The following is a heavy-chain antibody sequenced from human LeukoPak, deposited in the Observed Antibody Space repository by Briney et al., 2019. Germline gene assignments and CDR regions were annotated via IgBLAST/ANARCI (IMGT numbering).Heavy chain of an antibody. D-gene: IGHD3-22*01. CDR2: INPNSGGT. Sequence: ASVKVSCKASGYTFTGYYMHWVRQAPGQGLEWMGWINPNSGGTNYAQKFQGRVTMTRDTSISTAYMELSRLRSDDTAVYYCARVINDGAYYYDSSGYYGFDYWGQGTLVTVSS. CDR1: GYTFTGYY. CDR3: ARVINDGAYYYDSSGYYGFDY. V-gene: IGHV1-2*02. J-gene: IGHJ4*02.